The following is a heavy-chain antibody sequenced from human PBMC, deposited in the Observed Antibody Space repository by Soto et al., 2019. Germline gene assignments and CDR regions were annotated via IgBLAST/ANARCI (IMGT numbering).Heavy chain of an antibody. D-gene: IGHD6-6*01. CDR2: IWYDGSNK. CDR3: ARGKSSSPYYYYYMDV. CDR1: GFTFSSYG. Sequence: QVQLVESGGGVVQPGRSLRLSCAASGFTFSSYGMHWVRQAPGKGLEWVAVIWYDGSNKYYADSVKGRFTISRDNSKNTLYLQMNSLRAEDTAVYYCARGKSSSPYYYYYMDVWGKGTTVTVSS. J-gene: IGHJ6*03. V-gene: IGHV3-33*01.